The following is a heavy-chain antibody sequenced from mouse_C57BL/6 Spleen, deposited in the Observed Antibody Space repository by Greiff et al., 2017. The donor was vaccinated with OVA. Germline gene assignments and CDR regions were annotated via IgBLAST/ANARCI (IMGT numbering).Heavy chain of an antibody. J-gene: IGHJ2*01. D-gene: IGHD2-2*01. Sequence: EVKLEESGGGLVQPGGSMKLSCVASGFTFSNYWMNWVRQSPEKGLEWVAQIRLKSDNYATHYAESVKGRFTNSRDYSKSSVYLQMNNLRAEDTGNYYCTPMVTAYDYWGQGTTLTVAS. CDR1: GFTFSNYW. V-gene: IGHV6-3*01. CDR3: TPMVTAYDY. CDR2: IRLKSDNYAT.